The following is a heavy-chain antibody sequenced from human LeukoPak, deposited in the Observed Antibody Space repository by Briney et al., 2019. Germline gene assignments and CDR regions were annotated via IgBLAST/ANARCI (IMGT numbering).Heavy chain of an antibody. CDR1: GGSISNYY. CDR3: ASLGAAAAGTYYYMDV. D-gene: IGHD6-13*01. CDR2: IYTSGST. J-gene: IGHJ6*03. Sequence: PSETLSLTCTVSGGSISNYYWSWIRQPPGKGLEWIGYIYTSGSTNYNPSLKSRVTISVDTSKNQFSLKLSSVTAADTAVYYCASLGAAAAGTYYYMDVWGKGTTVTVSS. V-gene: IGHV4-4*09.